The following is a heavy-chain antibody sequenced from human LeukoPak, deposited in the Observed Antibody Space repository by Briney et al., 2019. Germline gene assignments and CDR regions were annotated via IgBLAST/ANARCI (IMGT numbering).Heavy chain of an antibody. CDR3: ARDFPGIGRGTFDF. CDR1: GFIFNSFW. V-gene: IGHV3-7*03. CDR2: INQDGSDM. Sequence: PGGSLKLSCAASGFIFNSFWMNWVRLTPGKGLEWVAKINQDGSDMYYVDSVKGRFFVSRDNTRNLVYLQMNSLRVDDTAVYYCARDFPGIGRGTFDFWGQGTIITVSS. D-gene: IGHD3-10*01. J-gene: IGHJ3*01.